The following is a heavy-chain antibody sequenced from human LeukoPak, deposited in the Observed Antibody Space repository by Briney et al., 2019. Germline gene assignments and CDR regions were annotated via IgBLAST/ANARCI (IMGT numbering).Heavy chain of an antibody. CDR3: ARGKYSSQYNRFDP. Sequence: GGSLRLSCAASGFTFSSYSMNWVRQAPGKGLEWVSYISSSSSTIYYADSVKGRFTISRDNAKNPLYLQMNSLRAEDTAVYYCARGKYSSQYNRFDPWGQGTLVTVSS. CDR1: GFTFSSYS. V-gene: IGHV3-48*04. D-gene: IGHD6-6*01. CDR2: ISSSSSTI. J-gene: IGHJ5*02.